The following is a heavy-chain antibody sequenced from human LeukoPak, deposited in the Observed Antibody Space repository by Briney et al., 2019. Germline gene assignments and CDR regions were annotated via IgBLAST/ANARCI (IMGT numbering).Heavy chain of an antibody. CDR3: ASWAGYCSSTSCYMDY. V-gene: IGHV4-34*01. D-gene: IGHD2-2*02. Sequence: PSETLSLTCAVYGGSFSGYYWSWIRQPPGKGLEWIGEINHSGSANYNPSLKSRVTISVDTSKNQFSLKLSSVTAADTAVYYCASWAGYCSSTSCYMDYWGQGTLVTVSS. J-gene: IGHJ4*02. CDR2: INHSGSA. CDR1: GGSFSGYY.